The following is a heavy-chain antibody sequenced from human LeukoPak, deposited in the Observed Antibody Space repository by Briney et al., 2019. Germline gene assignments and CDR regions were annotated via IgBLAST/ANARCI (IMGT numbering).Heavy chain of an antibody. Sequence: KPSETLSLTCSISGGSITNYDWSWIRQPPGKGLEWIGHIHYSGSTNNNPSLRSRVTMSIDTSKNQFSLKLSSVIAADTAVYYCARLTVPNHRGWYSWFDPWGQGTLVTVSS. CDR2: IHYSGST. J-gene: IGHJ5*02. D-gene: IGHD6-19*01. CDR3: ARLTVPNHRGWYSWFDP. CDR1: GGSITNYD. V-gene: IGHV4-59*08.